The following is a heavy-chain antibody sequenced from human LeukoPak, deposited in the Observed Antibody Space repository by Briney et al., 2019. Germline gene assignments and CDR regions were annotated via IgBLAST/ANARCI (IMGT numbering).Heavy chain of an antibody. CDR2: INSGSTI. V-gene: IGHV3-48*03. Sequence: GGSLRLSCAASGFTFSSYVMNWVRQAPGKGQEWVSYINSGSTIYYADSVKGRFTISRDNAKNSLYLQMNSLRPEDTAVYYCARDRANRDYFDYWGQGTLVTVSS. D-gene: IGHD1/OR15-1a*01. J-gene: IGHJ4*02. CDR1: GFTFSSYV. CDR3: ARDRANRDYFDY.